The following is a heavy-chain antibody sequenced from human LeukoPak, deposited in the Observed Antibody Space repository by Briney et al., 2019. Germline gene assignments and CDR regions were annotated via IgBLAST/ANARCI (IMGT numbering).Heavy chain of an antibody. CDR3: ARGGVNRYCSGGSCPEKFDY. V-gene: IGHV1-8*03. CDR1: GYTFTSYD. CDR2: MNPNSGNT. J-gene: IGHJ4*02. D-gene: IGHD2-15*01. Sequence: ASVKVSCKASGYTFTSYDINWVRQATGQGLEWMGWMNPNSGNTGYAQKFQGRVTITRNTSISTAYMELSRLRSDDTAVYYCARGGVNRYCSGGSCPEKFDYWGQGTLVTVSS.